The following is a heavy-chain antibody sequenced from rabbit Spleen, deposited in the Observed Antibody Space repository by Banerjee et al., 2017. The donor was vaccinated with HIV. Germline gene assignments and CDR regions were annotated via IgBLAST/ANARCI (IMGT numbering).Heavy chain of an antibody. D-gene: IGHD1-1*01. V-gene: IGHV1S40*01. CDR2: IYGGSRGTI. J-gene: IGHJ4*01. CDR1: GFSFSNNYY. Sequence: QSLEESGGDLVKPGASLTLTCTASGFSFSNNYYMCWVRQAPGKGLEWIACIYGGSRGTIYYASWAKGRFTISRTSSTTVTLRMTSLTAADRAAYFCARDLVGVIGWNFYLWGPGTLVTVS. CDR3: ARDLVGVIGWNFYL.